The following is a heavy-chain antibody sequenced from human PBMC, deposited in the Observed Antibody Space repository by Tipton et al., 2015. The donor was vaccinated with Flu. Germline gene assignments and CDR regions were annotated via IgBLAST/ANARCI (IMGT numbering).Heavy chain of an antibody. Sequence: GLVKPSETLSVTCSVSGDSIGSDYLWGWIRQPPGKGLEWIGNIHRSGNTYHNPSLKSRVTISVDSSKNQFSLRLSSVTAADTAVYYCARTTYYYGSGSSDYWGQGTLVTVSS. CDR3: ARTTYYYGSGSSDY. CDR2: IHRSGNT. J-gene: IGHJ4*02. V-gene: IGHV4-38-2*01. D-gene: IGHD3-10*01. CDR1: GDSIGSDYL.